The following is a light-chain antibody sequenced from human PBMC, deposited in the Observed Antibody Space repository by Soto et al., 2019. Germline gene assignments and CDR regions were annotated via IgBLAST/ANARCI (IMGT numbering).Light chain of an antibody. V-gene: IGKV3-15*01. Sequence: MVITHSXATLXVXXXXXXTXXRXASQSVSSNLAWYQQKPGQAPRLLIYGASTRATGVPARFSGSGSGTEFTLTISSLRSEDFGVYYCQQFHKWPPSTFGQGTKVDNK. CDR2: GAS. CDR3: QQFHKWPPST. J-gene: IGKJ1*01. CDR1: QSVSSN.